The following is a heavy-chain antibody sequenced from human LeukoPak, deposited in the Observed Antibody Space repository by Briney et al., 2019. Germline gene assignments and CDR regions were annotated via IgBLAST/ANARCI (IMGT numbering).Heavy chain of an antibody. CDR3: AGVHSAYDSGFYFYY. CDR1: GFTFSDYY. CDR2: ISSSSSYT. V-gene: IGHV3-11*06. D-gene: IGHD3-22*01. J-gene: IGHJ4*02. Sequence: GGSLRLSCAAAGFTFSDYYMSWIRQAPGKGLGWVSFISSSSSYTNYADSVKGRSTISRDNAKNSLYLQMTSLRAEVTAVFYCAGVHSAYDSGFYFYYGGRGTLVTAS.